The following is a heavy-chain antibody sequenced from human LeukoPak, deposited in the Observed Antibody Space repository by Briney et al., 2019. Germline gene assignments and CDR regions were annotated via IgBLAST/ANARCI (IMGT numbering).Heavy chain of an antibody. CDR3: ARSLPYGTTWYGRSDF. Sequence: GGSLRLSCAASGFPFNAYWMTWVRQAPGKGLEWVANIRQGGDTKYYVDSVKGRFTISRDNAMNSLYLQMNSLRAEDTAIYYCARSLPYGTTWYGRSDFWGQGTLVTVSS. J-gene: IGHJ4*02. V-gene: IGHV3-7*03. CDR1: GFPFNAYW. CDR2: IRQGGDTK. D-gene: IGHD6-13*01.